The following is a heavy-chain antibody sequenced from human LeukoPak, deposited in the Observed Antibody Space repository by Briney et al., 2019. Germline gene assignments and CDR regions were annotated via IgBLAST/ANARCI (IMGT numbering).Heavy chain of an antibody. V-gene: IGHV3-66*02. CDR3: ARASYYYDSSGYYPHY. J-gene: IGHJ4*02. Sequence: GGSLRLSCVASGFTVSSNYMSWVRQAPGKGLEWVSVIYSGGSTYYADSVKGRLTISRDNSKNTLYLQMNSLRAEDTAVYYCARASYYYDSSGYYPHYWGQGTLVTVSS. D-gene: IGHD3-22*01. CDR1: GFTVSSNY. CDR2: IYSGGST.